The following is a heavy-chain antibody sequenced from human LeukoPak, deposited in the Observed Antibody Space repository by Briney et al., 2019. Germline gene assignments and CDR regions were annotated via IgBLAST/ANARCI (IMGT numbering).Heavy chain of an antibody. D-gene: IGHD3-3*01. Sequence: SETLSLTCAVYGGPFSGYYWSWIRQPPGKGLEWIGYIYYSGSTNYNPSLKSRVTMSVDTSKHQFSLNLSSVTAADTAVYYCARANDFWSGYGIDYWGQGTLVTVSS. J-gene: IGHJ4*02. CDR1: GGPFSGYY. V-gene: IGHV4-59*01. CDR3: ARANDFWSGYGIDY. CDR2: IYYSGST.